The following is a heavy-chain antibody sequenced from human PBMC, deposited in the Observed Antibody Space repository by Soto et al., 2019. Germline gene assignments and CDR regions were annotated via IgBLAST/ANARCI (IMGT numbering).Heavy chain of an antibody. V-gene: IGHV4-59*01. D-gene: IGHD6-19*01. J-gene: IGHJ4*02. CDR1: GGSISSYY. CDR2: IYYSGST. Sequence: SETLSLTCTVSGGSISSYYWSWIRQPPGKGLEWIGYIYYSGSTNYNPSLKSRVTISVDTSKNQFSLKLSSVTAADTAVYYCARVAGTWVFDYWGQGTLVTVSS. CDR3: ARVAGTWVFDY.